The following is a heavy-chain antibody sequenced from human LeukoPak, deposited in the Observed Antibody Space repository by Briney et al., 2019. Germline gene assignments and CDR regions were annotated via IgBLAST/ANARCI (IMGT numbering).Heavy chain of an antibody. Sequence: GSLRLSCAASGFTFSSYWMSWVRQAPGKGLEWVANIKQDGSEKYYVDSVKGRFTISRDNSKNTLYLQMNSLRAEDTAVYYCAKDTSIDGQYYYDSSGSLGFDYWGQGTLVTVSS. J-gene: IGHJ4*02. CDR3: AKDTSIDGQYYYDSSGSLGFDY. V-gene: IGHV3-7*03. D-gene: IGHD3-22*01. CDR1: GFTFSSYW. CDR2: IKQDGSEK.